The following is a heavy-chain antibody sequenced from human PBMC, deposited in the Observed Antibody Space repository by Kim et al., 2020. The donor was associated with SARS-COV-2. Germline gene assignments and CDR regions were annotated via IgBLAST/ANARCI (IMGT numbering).Heavy chain of an antibody. V-gene: IGHV1-46*01. Sequence: SYGKKFQGRGTMARDTATSAVYMELSSLRSEDTAVYYCARDTKQKGWFDPWGQGTLVTVSS. D-gene: IGHD3-3*01. CDR3: ARDTKQKGWFDP. J-gene: IGHJ5*02.